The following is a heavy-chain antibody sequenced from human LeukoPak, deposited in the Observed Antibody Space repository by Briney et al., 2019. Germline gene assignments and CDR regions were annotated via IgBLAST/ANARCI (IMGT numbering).Heavy chain of an antibody. Sequence: SETLSLTCTVSGASVNGGRYYWVWIRQPPGKGLEWIGNIYYSGSTYYNPSLKSQVIIAIDPSKNQFSLRLHSVTAADTAVYYCASYVDSSGYLQYFRPWGPGTLVTVSS. V-gene: IGHV4-39*01. CDR3: ASYVDSSGYLQYFRP. D-gene: IGHD3-22*01. CDR2: IYYSGST. CDR1: GASVNGGRYY. J-gene: IGHJ1*01.